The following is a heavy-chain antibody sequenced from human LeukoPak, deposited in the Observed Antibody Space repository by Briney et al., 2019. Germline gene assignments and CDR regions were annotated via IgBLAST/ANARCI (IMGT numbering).Heavy chain of an antibody. D-gene: IGHD2-21*01. Sequence: ASVKVSCKASGYTFTGYYMHWVRQAPGQGLEWMGIINPNGGSTSYAKKFEGRVTMTRDTSTSTVYMELSSLRSEDTAVYYCARDESTSILWWWGQGSLVTVSS. CDR3: ARDESTSILWW. V-gene: IGHV1-46*01. CDR2: INPNGGST. J-gene: IGHJ1*01. CDR1: GYTFTGYY.